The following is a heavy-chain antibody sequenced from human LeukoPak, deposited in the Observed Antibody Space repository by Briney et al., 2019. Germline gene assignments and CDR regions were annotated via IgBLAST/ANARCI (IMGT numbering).Heavy chain of an antibody. D-gene: IGHD2-15*01. Sequence: KPGESLKISCKGSGYSFTNYWIGWVRQIPGKGLEWMGGIYPGDCDTRYSPSFQGQATIPSDKSISTAYLQWSSLKASDTAMYYCAIRHRGAGCGGSCHDDTFDIWGQGTMVTVSS. V-gene: IGHV5-51*03. CDR2: IYPGDCDT. J-gene: IGHJ3*02. CDR3: AIRHRGAGCGGSCHDDTFDI. CDR1: GYSFTNYW.